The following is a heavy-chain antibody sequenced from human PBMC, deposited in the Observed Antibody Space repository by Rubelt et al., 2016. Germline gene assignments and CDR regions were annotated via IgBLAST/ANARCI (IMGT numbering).Heavy chain of an antibody. D-gene: IGHD1-7*01. V-gene: IGHV3-21*01. Sequence: EVQLVESGGGLVQPGGSLRLSCAASGFTFSGYSMNWVRQAPGKGLEWVSSISSSSSSIYYADSLKGRFTVSRDNAKNSLFRQMLSLRAEDTAVYYCARAELLLNYWGQGTLVTVSS. J-gene: IGHJ4*02. CDR2: ISSSSSSI. CDR3: ARAELLLNY. CDR1: GFTFSGYS.